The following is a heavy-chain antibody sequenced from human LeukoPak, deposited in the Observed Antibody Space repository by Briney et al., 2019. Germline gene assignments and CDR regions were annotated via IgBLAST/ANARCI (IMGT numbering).Heavy chain of an antibody. CDR3: AKVGTQSLRIIDYYYYGMDV. V-gene: IGHV3-30*18. Sequence: QSGRSLRLSCAASGFTFSSYGMHWVRQAPGKGLEWVAVISYDGSNKYYADSVKGRFTISRDNSKNTLYLQMNSLRAEDTAVYYCAKVGTQSLRIIDYYYYGMDVWGQGTTVTVSS. CDR1: GFTFSSYG. J-gene: IGHJ6*02. D-gene: IGHD1-14*01. CDR2: ISYDGSNK.